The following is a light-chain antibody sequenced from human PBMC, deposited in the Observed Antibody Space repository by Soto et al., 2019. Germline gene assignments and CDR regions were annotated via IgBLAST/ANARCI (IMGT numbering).Light chain of an antibody. J-gene: IGKJ1*01. V-gene: IGKV3-15*01. CDR3: QQYNNWPPLWT. Sequence: EIVMTQSPATPSVSPGERATLSCRASQSVSSNLAWYQQKPGQAPRLLIYGASTRATGIPARFSGSGSGTEFTLTISSLQSEDFAVYYCQQYNNWPPLWTFGQGTKVEIK. CDR1: QSVSSN. CDR2: GAS.